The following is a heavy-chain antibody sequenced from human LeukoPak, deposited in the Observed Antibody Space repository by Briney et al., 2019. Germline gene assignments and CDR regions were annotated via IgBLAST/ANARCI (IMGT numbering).Heavy chain of an antibody. J-gene: IGHJ3*02. V-gene: IGHV4-30-4*01. CDR1: GGSISSYY. D-gene: IGHD1-26*01. CDR3: ARDVGVVFADDAFDI. CDR2: IYYSGST. Sequence: SETLSLTCTVSGGSISSYYWSWIRQPPGKGLEWIGYIYYSGSTYYNPSLKSRVTISVDTSKNQFSLKLSSVTAADTAVYYCARDVGVVFADDAFDIWGQGTMVTVSS.